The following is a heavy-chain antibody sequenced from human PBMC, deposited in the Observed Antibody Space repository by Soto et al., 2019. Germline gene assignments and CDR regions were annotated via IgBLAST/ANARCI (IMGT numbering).Heavy chain of an antibody. CDR1: GFSFSTYE. V-gene: IGHV3-48*03. D-gene: IGHD3-10*01. CDR2: ISKNGIDI. Sequence: LRLSCAASGFSFSTYEMNWVRQAPGKGLEWVSYISKNGIDIYYADSVKGRFTISRDNANNSLFLQMNSLRVEDTAVYYCAPRKSGSFNIGAFNIWGQGTMVTVSS. J-gene: IGHJ3*02. CDR3: APRKSGSFNIGAFNI.